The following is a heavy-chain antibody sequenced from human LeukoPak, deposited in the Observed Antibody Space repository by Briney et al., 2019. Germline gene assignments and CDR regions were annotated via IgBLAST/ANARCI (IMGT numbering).Heavy chain of an antibody. CDR1: GGSSSGYY. Sequence: SETLSLTCAVYGGSSSGYYWSWIRQPPGKGLEWIGEINHSGSTNYNPSLKSRVTISVDTSKNQFSLKLSSVTAADTAVYYCAPLIAAADMEGYWGQGTLVTVSS. CDR2: INHSGST. J-gene: IGHJ4*02. CDR3: APLIAAADMEGY. D-gene: IGHD6-13*01. V-gene: IGHV4-34*01.